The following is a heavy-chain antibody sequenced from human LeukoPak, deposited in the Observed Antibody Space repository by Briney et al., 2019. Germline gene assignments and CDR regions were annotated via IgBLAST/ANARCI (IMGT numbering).Heavy chain of an antibody. V-gene: IGHV1-2*02. Sequence: ASLKVSCKASGYTFTGYYMHWVRQAPGQGLEWMGWINPNSGGTNYAQKFQGRVTMTRDTSISTAYMELSRLRSDDTAVYYCATSGYGDYASLDYWGQGTLVTVSS. CDR2: INPNSGGT. CDR1: GYTFTGYY. D-gene: IGHD4-17*01. CDR3: ATSGYGDYASLDY. J-gene: IGHJ4*02.